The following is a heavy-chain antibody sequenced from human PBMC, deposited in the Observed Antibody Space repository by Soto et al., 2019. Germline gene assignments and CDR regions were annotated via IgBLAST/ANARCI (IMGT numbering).Heavy chain of an antibody. CDR3: TTVSTVTTSSS. Sequence: DVQLVESGGGLVKPGGSLRLSCAASGFTFSDARMSWVRQAPGKGLEWLGRIKRNTDGGTTDYAPPVKGRFTISRDDSRNMLYLQMNSLKTEDTAVYYCTTVSTVTTSSSWGQGTLVTVSS. V-gene: IGHV3-15*01. CDR2: IKRNTDGGTT. CDR1: GFTFSDAR. D-gene: IGHD4-17*01. J-gene: IGHJ4*02.